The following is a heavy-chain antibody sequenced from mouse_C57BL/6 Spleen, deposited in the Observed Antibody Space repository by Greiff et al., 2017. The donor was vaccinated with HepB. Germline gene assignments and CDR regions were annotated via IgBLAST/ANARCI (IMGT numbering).Heavy chain of an antibody. V-gene: IGHV1-26*01. J-gene: IGHJ1*03. CDR2: INHNNGGT. Sequence: EVQLQQSGPELVKPGASVKISCKASGYTFTDYYMNWVKQRHGKSLEWIGDINHNNGGTSYNQKFKGKATVTVDKSSSTAYMELRSLTSEDSAVYYCARTSVSHWYFDVWGTGTTVTVSS. CDR3: ARTSVSHWYFDV. CDR1: GYTFTDYY. D-gene: IGHD6-2*01.